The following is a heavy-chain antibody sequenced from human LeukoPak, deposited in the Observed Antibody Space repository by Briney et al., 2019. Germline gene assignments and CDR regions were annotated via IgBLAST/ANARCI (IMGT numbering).Heavy chain of an antibody. CDR3: ARVGGDRVAY. D-gene: IGHD4-17*01. J-gene: IGHJ4*02. CDR1: GLTVSSKY. Sequence: GGSLRLSCAASGLTVSSKYMSWVRQAPGKGLEWVSVMYNNGNTHYADSVKGRFTISRDNVKNMVYLQMNSLRPEDTAVYYCARVGGDRVAYWGQGTLVTVSS. CDR2: MYNNGNT. V-gene: IGHV3-53*01.